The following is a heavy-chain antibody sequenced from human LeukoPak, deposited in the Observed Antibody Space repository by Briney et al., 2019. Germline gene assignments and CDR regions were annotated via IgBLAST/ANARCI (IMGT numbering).Heavy chain of an antibody. V-gene: IGHV1-18*01. CDR2: ISAYNGNT. CDR3: ARGSLEWLFDTGGYFDY. J-gene: IGHJ4*02. Sequence: ASVKVSCKASGGTFSSYAISWVRQAPGQGLEWMGWISAYNGNTNYAQKLQGRVTMTTDTSTSTAYMELRSLRSDDTAVYYCARGSLEWLFDTGGYFDYWGQGTLVTVSS. CDR1: GGTFSSYA. D-gene: IGHD3-3*01.